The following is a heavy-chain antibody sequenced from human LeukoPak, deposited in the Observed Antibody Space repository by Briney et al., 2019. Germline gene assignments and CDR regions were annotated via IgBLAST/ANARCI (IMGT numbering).Heavy chain of an antibody. Sequence: GGSLRLSCEASGFSFNSYWMEWVRQAPGMGREWVANIRQDGSEKYYLDSVKGRFTISRDNAKYSLYLQMNSLRAEDTAVYYCAKDSVVVPAFSFDPWGQGTLVTVSS. CDR2: IRQDGSEK. CDR1: GFSFNSYW. V-gene: IGHV3-7*03. D-gene: IGHD2-2*01. J-gene: IGHJ5*02. CDR3: AKDSVVVPAFSFDP.